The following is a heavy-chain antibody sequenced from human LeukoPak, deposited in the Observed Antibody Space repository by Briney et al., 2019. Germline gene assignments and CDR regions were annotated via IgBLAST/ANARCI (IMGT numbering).Heavy chain of an antibody. CDR3: AKGYDFWSGYHDY. V-gene: IGHV3-33*06. CDR2: IWYDGSNK. D-gene: IGHD3-3*01. CDR1: GFTFSPYG. Sequence: QSGGSLRLSCAVSGFTFSPYGMNWVRQAPGKGLEWVAVIWYDGSNKYYADSVKGRFTISRDNSKNTLYLQMNSLRAEDTAVYYCAKGYDFWSGYHDYWGQGTLVTVSS. J-gene: IGHJ4*02.